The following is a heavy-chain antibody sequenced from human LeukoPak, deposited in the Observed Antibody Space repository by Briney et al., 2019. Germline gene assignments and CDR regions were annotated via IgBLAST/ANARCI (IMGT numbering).Heavy chain of an antibody. D-gene: IGHD3-22*01. CDR3: ARRDYYDSSGHKPFDI. V-gene: IGHV3-21*01. CDR1: GFTFGSYS. Sequence: GGSLRLSCAASGFTFGSYSMNWVRQAPGKGLEWVSSISSSSSYIYYADSVKGRFTISRDNAKNSLYLQMNSLRAEDTAVYYCARRDYYDSSGHKPFDIWGQGTMVTVSS. J-gene: IGHJ3*02. CDR2: ISSSSSYI.